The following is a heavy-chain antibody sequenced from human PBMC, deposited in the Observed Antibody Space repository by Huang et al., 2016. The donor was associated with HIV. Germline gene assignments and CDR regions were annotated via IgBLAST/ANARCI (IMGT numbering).Heavy chain of an antibody. V-gene: IGHV4-30-4*08. CDR3: ARDRITQCNGGRCYSDWSDP. J-gene: IGHJ5*02. CDR1: GDSISGGGYL. CDR2: SYYPGTT. Sequence: QVQLQESGPGPVKPSQTLSLTCTVSGDSISGGGYLWSWIRQSPGKGLDVIGYSYYPGTTSYNPSLRSRVTISVDTSKNQFSLRLTSVTAEDTAVYYCARDRITQCNGGRCYSDWSDPWGQGTLVIVSS. D-gene: IGHD2-15*01.